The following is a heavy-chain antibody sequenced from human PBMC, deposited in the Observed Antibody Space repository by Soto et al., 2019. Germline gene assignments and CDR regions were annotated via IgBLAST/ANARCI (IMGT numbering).Heavy chain of an antibody. CDR1: VYTFTTYA. D-gene: IGHD2-2*02. CDR3: ARAGDDCSTTSCYMIDY. V-gene: IGHV1-3*01. CDR2: INAGNGKT. Sequence: GXSVKVSCKASVYTFTTYAIHWVRQAPGQRLEWMGWINAGNGKTKYSQKFQDRVTITRDTSATTAYMELSSLTSEDTDVYYCARAGDDCSTTSCYMIDYSGQGTLVTVSS. J-gene: IGHJ4*02.